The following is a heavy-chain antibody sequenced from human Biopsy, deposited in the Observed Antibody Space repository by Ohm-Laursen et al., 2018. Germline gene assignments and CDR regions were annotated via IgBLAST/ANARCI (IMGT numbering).Heavy chain of an antibody. CDR1: GDSVTKYY. Sequence: SETLSLTYTVSGDSVTKYYWSWIRQPPGKGLEWIGHTYYSVMTNYNPSLQSRVSISVDTSRNQVSLTLSSVTAADTAVYYCARDSGILNYGNFKYYHYYGMDVWGQGTKVTVSS. V-gene: IGHV4-59*02. CDR2: TYYSVMT. D-gene: IGHD4-11*01. J-gene: IGHJ6*02. CDR3: ARDSGILNYGNFKYYHYYGMDV.